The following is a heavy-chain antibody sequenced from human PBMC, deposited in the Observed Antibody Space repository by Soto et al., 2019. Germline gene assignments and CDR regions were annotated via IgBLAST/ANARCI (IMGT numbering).Heavy chain of an antibody. J-gene: IGHJ3*02. Sequence: QTGGSLRLSCAASGFTFDDFAMHWVRQAPGKGLEWVSLISWNSNTIAYADSVRGRFTISRDNAKDSLYLQMNRLRPEDTAFYYCVKGRQLLADAFDIWGQGTLVTVSS. CDR3: VKGRQLLADAFDI. CDR2: ISWNSNTI. D-gene: IGHD1-1*01. V-gene: IGHV3-9*01. CDR1: GFTFDDFA.